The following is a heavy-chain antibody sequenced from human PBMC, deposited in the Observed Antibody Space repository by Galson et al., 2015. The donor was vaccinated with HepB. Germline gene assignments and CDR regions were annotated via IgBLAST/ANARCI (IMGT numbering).Heavy chain of an antibody. V-gene: IGHV6-1*01. Sequence: CAISGDSVSSNSAAWHWIRQSPSRGLEWLGRTYYRSKWYNDYAVSVKSRITINPDTSKNQFSLQLNSLTPEDTALYYCAREIGGSGWYADWGQGTLVTVSS. CDR3: AREIGGSGWYAD. D-gene: IGHD6-19*01. J-gene: IGHJ4*02. CDR2: TYYRSKWYN. CDR1: GDSVSSNSAA.